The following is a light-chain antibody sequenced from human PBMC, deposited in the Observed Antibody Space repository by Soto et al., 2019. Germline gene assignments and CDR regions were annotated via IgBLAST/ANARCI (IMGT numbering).Light chain of an antibody. CDR2: DAS. V-gene: IGKV3-11*01. CDR1: QSVSNY. CDR3: QHRNSRTFT. Sequence: EIVLTQSPATLSLSPGERATLSCRASQSVSNYLAWYQHRRGQAPRLLIYDASNRSTGIPARFSGSGSGTDFTLHISRLPPHDFAVYYCQHRNSRTFTVATGTKVDIK. J-gene: IGKJ3*01.